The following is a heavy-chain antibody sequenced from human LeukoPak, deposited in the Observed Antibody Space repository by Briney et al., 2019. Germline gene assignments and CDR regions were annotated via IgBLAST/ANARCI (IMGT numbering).Heavy chain of an antibody. V-gene: IGHV4-59*06. Sequence: PSETLSLTCAVYGGSLSDYYWSWIRQPPGKGLEWIGYIWYSGFTYYNPSLMSRVTISVDTSKDQFFLKLSPVTAADTAMYYCARVRDWFDPWGQGTLVTVSS. CDR2: IWYSGFT. CDR1: GGSLSDYY. J-gene: IGHJ5*02. CDR3: ARVRDWFDP. D-gene: IGHD4/OR15-4a*01.